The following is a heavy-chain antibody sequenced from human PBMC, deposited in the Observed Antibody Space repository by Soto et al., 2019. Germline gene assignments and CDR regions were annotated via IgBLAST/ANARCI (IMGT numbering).Heavy chain of an antibody. J-gene: IGHJ4*02. V-gene: IGHV1-69*12. D-gene: IGHD2-21*02. CDR1: GGTFSSYA. CDR3: AAMAYCCGDCYFGFDY. CDR2: IIPIFGTA. Sequence: QVQLVQSGAEVKKPGSSVKVSCKASGGTFSSYAISWVRQAPGQGLEWMGGIIPIFGTANYAQKFQGRVTITADESTSTAYMELSSLISEDTAVYYCAAMAYCCGDCYFGFDYWGQGTLVTVSS.